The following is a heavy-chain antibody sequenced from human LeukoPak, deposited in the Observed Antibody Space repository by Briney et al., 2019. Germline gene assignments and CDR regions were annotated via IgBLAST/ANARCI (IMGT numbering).Heavy chain of an antibody. CDR3: AKDRVAAAGTGSGFDY. D-gene: IGHD6-13*01. Sequence: GGSLRLSCAASGFTFSSYAMSWVRQAPGKGLEWVSAISGSGGSTYYADSVKGRFTISRDNSKNTLYLQMNSLRAEDTAVYYCAKDRVAAAGTGSGFDYWGQRTLVTVSS. CDR1: GFTFSSYA. CDR2: ISGSGGST. V-gene: IGHV3-23*01. J-gene: IGHJ4*02.